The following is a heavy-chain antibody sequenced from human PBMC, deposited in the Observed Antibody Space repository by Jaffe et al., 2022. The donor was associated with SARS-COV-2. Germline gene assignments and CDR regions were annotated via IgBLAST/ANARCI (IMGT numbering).Heavy chain of an antibody. V-gene: IGHV4-39*01. J-gene: IGHJ5*02. CDR3: ARQLRFLEWLSYNWFDP. CDR1: GGSISSSSYY. D-gene: IGHD3-3*01. CDR2: IYYSGST. Sequence: QLQLQESGPGLVKPSETLSLTCTVSGGSISSSSYYWGWIRQPPGKGLEWIGSIYYSGSTYYNPSLKSRVTISVDTSKNQFSLKLSSVTAADTAVYYCARQLRFLEWLSYNWFDPWGQGTLVTVSS.